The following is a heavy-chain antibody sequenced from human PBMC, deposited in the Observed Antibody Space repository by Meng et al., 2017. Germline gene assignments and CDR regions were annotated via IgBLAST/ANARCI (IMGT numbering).Heavy chain of an antibody. V-gene: IGHV4-59*01. J-gene: IGHJ4*02. CDR2: IYYSGNSGST. D-gene: IGHD4-23*01. CDR1: GGSISGYY. CDR3: AGSYGGYFSTYFDY. Sequence: SETLSLTCTVSGGSISGYYWSWIRQSPGKGPEWIGYIYYSGNSGSTNYNPSLKSRVTVSPDTSKNQFSLKVSSVTAADTAVYSCAGSYGGYFSTYFDYWGQGTLVTVSS.